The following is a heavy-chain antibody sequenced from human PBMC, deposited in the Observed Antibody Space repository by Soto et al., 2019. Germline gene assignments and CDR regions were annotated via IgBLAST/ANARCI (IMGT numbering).Heavy chain of an antibody. D-gene: IGHD2-15*01. CDR2: IWYDGSNK. J-gene: IGHJ6*02. V-gene: IGHV3-33*01. Sequence: GGSLRLSCAASGFTFSSYGMHWVRQAPGKGLEWVAVIWYDGSNKYYADSGKGRFTISRDNSKNTLYLQMNSLRAEDTAVYYCAREEAYCSGGSCSYGMDVWGQGTTVTVSS. CDR3: AREEAYCSGGSCSYGMDV. CDR1: GFTFSSYG.